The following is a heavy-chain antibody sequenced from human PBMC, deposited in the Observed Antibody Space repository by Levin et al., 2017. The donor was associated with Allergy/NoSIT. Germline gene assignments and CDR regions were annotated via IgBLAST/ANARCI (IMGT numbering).Heavy chain of an antibody. CDR3: ARYGSGETFDY. Sequence: GGSLRLSCAASGFTFSSYGMHWVRQAPGKGLEWVAVIWYDGSNKYYADSVKGRFTISRDNSKNTLYMQMNSLRAEDTAVYYCARYGSGETFDYWGQGTLVTVSS. CDR2: IWYDGSNK. CDR1: GFTFSSYG. D-gene: IGHD3-10*01. J-gene: IGHJ4*02. V-gene: IGHV3-33*01.